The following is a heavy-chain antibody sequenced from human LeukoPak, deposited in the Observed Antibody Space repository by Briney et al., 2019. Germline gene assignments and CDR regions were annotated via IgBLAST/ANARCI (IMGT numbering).Heavy chain of an antibody. CDR2: VSSDGSIK. V-gene: IGHV3-30*03. J-gene: IGHJ4*02. D-gene: IGHD6-13*01. CDR3: ARGYSSSWLGYFDY. CDR1: GFTFSSYG. Sequence: PGGSLRLSCVASGFTFSSYGIHWVRQAPGKGLEWVAVVSSDGSIKYNADPVKGRFTISRDTSKNTVYLQMNSLGAEDTAFYYCARGYSSSWLGYFDYWGQGTLVTVSS.